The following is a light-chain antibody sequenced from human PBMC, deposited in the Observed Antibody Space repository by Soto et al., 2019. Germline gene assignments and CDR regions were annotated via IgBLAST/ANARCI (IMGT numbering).Light chain of an antibody. CDR3: QQYNSYPAPAYT. Sequence: DIQMTQSPSTLSASVGDRVTITCRASQSISSWLAWYQQKPGKAPKLLIYDASSLESGVPSRFSGSGSGTEFTLTISSLQPDDFATYYRQQYNSYPAPAYTFGQGTKLEIK. CDR2: DAS. CDR1: QSISSW. J-gene: IGKJ2*01. V-gene: IGKV1-5*01.